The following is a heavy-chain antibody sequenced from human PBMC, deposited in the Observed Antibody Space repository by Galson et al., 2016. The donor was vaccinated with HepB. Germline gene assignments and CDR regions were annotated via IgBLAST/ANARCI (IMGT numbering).Heavy chain of an antibody. J-gene: IGHJ4*02. D-gene: IGHD2-21*02. CDR1: GFTFADYA. V-gene: IGHV3-49*03. CDR2: IRSHANGGTT. CDR3: TKARADCFSACHLPDY. Sequence: SLRLSCAGSGFTFADYAMSWFRQAPGKGLEWVGFIRSHANGGTTELAASLKGRFNISRDDSKSIAYLQMDSLKTEDTAFYYCTKARADCFSACHLPDYWGQGTLVTVSS.